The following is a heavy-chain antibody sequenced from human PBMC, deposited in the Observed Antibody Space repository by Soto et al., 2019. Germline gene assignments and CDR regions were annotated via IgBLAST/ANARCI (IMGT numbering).Heavy chain of an antibody. CDR1: GGSISSGGYY. CDR2: IYYSGST. CDR3: ARVRSIAARLNSDYYYMDV. Sequence: QVQLQESGPGLVKPSQTLSLTCTVSGGSISSGGYYWSWIRQHPGKGLEWIGYIYYSGSTYYNPSLKSRVTISVDTSKNQFSLKLRSVTAADTAVYYCARVRSIAARLNSDYYYMDVWGKGTTVTVSS. J-gene: IGHJ6*03. D-gene: IGHD6-6*01. V-gene: IGHV4-31*03.